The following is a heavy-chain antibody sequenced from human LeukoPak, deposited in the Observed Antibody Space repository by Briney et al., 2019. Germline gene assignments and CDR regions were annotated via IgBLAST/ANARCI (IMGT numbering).Heavy chain of an antibody. Sequence: PSVKASCKVFGATSGTYASSWVRQPPDQGLEWLGGTIPIFGTANYAQKFQGRVTITADESTSTAYMELSSLRSEDTAVYYCARGHCSSTSCYPVYYFDYWGQGTLVTVSS. J-gene: IGHJ4*02. CDR1: GATSGTYA. V-gene: IGHV1-69*13. CDR2: TIPIFGTA. CDR3: ARGHCSSTSCYPVYYFDY. D-gene: IGHD2-2*01.